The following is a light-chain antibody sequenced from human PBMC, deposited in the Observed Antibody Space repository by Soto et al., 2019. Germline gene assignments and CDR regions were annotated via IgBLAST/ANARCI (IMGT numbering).Light chain of an antibody. CDR3: VAWDDSLNGYVV. J-gene: IGLJ2*01. CDR1: SSNIGSNT. V-gene: IGLV1-44*01. Sequence: QCVLTQPPSASGTPGQRVTISCSGSSSNIGSNTVNWYQQLPGTAPKLVIYSNNQRPSGVPDRFSGSKSGTSASLAISGLQSEDEADYYCVAWDDSLNGYVVFSGGTKVTVL. CDR2: SNN.